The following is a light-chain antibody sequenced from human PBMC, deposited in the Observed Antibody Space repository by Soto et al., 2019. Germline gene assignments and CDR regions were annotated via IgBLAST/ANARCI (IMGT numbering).Light chain of an antibody. CDR2: GAS. CDR3: QQYNDWPRT. Sequence: EIVMTQSPATLSVSPGERAPLSCRASQSVSSSLAWYQQKPGQAPRLLIYGASTRATGVPARFSGGGSGTEFTLPISSLQSEDFAVYYCQQYNDWPRTFGQGTKVEI. J-gene: IGKJ1*01. CDR1: QSVSSS. V-gene: IGKV3-15*01.